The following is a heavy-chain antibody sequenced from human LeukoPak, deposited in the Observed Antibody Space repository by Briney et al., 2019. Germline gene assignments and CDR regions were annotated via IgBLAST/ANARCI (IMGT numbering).Heavy chain of an antibody. CDR2: IYSGGST. V-gene: IGHV3-53*01. Sequence: PGGSLRLSCAASGFTVSNNYISWVRQAPGKGLEWVSVIYSGGSTYYADSVKGRLTFSRDNSKNTLYLQMNSLRVEDTAVYYCARDTYSSGWFGGFEYWGQGNLVTVSS. J-gene: IGHJ4*02. D-gene: IGHD6-19*01. CDR3: ARDTYSSGWFGGFEY. CDR1: GFTVSNNY.